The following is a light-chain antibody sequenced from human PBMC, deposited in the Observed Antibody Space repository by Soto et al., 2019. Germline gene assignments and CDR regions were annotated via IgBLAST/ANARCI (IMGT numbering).Light chain of an antibody. CDR1: QWLXSY. CDR2: DVS. CDR3: QQYYIVPLA. V-gene: IGKV3-11*01. Sequence: ILLTQWASPLSLSPGESATLSCRASQWLXSYFGWDQQKPGQAPRFLXADVSNRATGSPARLSGSGSATDFTLTISGMQSEDFSTYYFQQYYIVPLAFGGGTKVDIK. J-gene: IGKJ4*01.